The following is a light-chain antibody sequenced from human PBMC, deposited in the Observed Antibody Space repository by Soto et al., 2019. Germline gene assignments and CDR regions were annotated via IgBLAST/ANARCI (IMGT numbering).Light chain of an antibody. J-gene: IGLJ1*01. CDR2: AVS. V-gene: IGLV2-14*01. CDR1: SSDIGVYDY. CDR3: RSYTTSSTLYV. Sequence: QSALTQPASVSGSPGQSITISCTGTSSDIGVYDYVSWYQHHPGKAPKLMIYAVSNRPSGVSDRFSGSKSGNTASLTISGLQAEDEADYYCRSYTTSSTLYVFGTGTKLTVL.